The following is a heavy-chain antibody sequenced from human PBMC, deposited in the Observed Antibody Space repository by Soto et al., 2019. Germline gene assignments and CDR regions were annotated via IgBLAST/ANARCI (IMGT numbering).Heavy chain of an antibody. D-gene: IGHD3-10*01. CDR3: VPVRGVVRWFDP. CDR2: INSDGSST. J-gene: IGHJ5*02. Sequence: EVQLVESGGGLVQPGGSLRLSCAASGFTFSSYWMHWVRQAPGKGLVWVSRINSDGSSTSYADSVKGRFTISRDNAKNTLYLQLNSRRADDTAVHCGVPVRGVVRWFDPWGQGILVPVAS. CDR1: GFTFSSYW. V-gene: IGHV3-74*01.